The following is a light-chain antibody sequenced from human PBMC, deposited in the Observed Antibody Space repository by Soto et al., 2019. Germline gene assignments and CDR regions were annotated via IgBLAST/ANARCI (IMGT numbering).Light chain of an antibody. CDR2: AAS. CDR1: QSISTY. Sequence: DIQLTQSPSPLSASVGDRVAITCLASQSISTYLNWYQQTPGKAPKVLIYAASNLQSGVPPRFSGSGSGTDFTLTISSLQPEDVATYFCQQSYRTPITFGQGTRLEIK. J-gene: IGKJ5*01. V-gene: IGKV1-39*01. CDR3: QQSYRTPIT.